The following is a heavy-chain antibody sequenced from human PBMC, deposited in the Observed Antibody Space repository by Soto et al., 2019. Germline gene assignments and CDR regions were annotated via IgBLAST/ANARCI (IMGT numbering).Heavy chain of an antibody. J-gene: IGHJ6*02. D-gene: IGHD3-10*01. CDR2: INHSGST. V-gene: IGHV4-34*01. Sequence: SETLSLTCAVYGGSFSGYYWSWIRQPPGKGLEWIGEINHSGSTNYNPSLKSRVTISVDTSKNQFSLKRSSVTAADTAVYYGASFTGSSDYYYYGMDVWGQGTTVTVSS. CDR1: GGSFSGYY. CDR3: ASFTGSSDYYYYGMDV.